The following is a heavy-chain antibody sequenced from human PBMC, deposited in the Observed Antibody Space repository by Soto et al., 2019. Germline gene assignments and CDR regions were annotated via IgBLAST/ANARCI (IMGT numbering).Heavy chain of an antibody. CDR2: ISSTSTYI. CDR1: GFTFSDNS. V-gene: IGHV3-21*01. J-gene: IGHJ4*02. Sequence: EVQLVESGGGLVKPGGSLRLSCAASGFTFSDNSMKWVRQAPGRGLEWVSSISSTSTYIFYADSVKGRFTISRENAKNSLSLQMNGLRAEDTAIYYWARQRGGREGDYWGQGTLVIVSS. CDR3: ARQRGGREGDY. D-gene: IGHD1-26*01.